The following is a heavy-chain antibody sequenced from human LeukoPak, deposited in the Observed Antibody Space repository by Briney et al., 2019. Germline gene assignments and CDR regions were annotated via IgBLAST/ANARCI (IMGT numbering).Heavy chain of an antibody. D-gene: IGHD3-22*01. Sequence: SVKVSCKASGGTFSSYAISWVRQAPGQGLEWMGGIIPVFGTANYAQKFQGRVTITTDDSTSTAYMELSSLRSEDTAVYYCASNYYDSSGYSPNEYYFDYWGQGTLVTVSS. J-gene: IGHJ4*02. V-gene: IGHV1-69*05. CDR3: ASNYYDSSGYSPNEYYFDY. CDR1: GGTFSSYA. CDR2: IIPVFGTA.